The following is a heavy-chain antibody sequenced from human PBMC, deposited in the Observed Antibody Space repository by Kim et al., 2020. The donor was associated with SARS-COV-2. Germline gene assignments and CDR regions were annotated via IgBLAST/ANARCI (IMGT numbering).Heavy chain of an antibody. D-gene: IGHD3-10*01. CDR3: AKRGYYGSGSDAFDI. J-gene: IGHJ3*02. V-gene: IGHV1-3*01. Sequence: QKFQGRGTIPRDTSASTAYMGLSSLRSEDTAVYYCAKRGYYGSGSDAFDIWGQGTMVTVSS.